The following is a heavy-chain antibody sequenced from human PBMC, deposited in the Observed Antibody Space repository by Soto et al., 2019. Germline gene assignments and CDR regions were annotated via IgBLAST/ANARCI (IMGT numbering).Heavy chain of an antibody. CDR2: SHPYNGNT. J-gene: IGHJ5*02. CDR3: ERQSAGAP. Sequence: ASVKVSCDASGYTFTGYGISRERKAAGQGLEWMGRSHPYNGNTTSAQNLQGRAPTTTDTPTSTAYMELRRLRSDDTAVYYCERQSAGAPWSQGTLVTVS. V-gene: IGHV1-18*01. CDR1: GYTFTGYG.